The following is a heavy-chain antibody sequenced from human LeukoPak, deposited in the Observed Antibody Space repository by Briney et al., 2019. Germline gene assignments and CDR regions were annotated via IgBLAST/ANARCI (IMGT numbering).Heavy chain of an antibody. J-gene: IGHJ5*02. Sequence: GGSLRLSCAASGFTFSYYTMSWVRQAPGKGLEWVSSISSTCSSIYYADSVKGRFTISRDNAKNSLYLQMSSLRVEDTAVYYCARDDVAWNDVHWFDPWGQGTLVTVSS. CDR1: GFTFSYYT. D-gene: IGHD1-1*01. CDR2: ISSTCSSI. CDR3: ARDDVAWNDVHWFDP. V-gene: IGHV3-21*01.